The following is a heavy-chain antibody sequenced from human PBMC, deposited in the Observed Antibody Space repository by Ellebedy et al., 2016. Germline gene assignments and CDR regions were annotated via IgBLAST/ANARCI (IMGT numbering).Heavy chain of an antibody. J-gene: IGHJ4*02. Sequence: ASVKVSXKASGYTFTSYAMHWVRQAPGQRLEWMGWINAGNGNTKYSQKFQGRVTITRDTSASTAYMELSSLRSEDTAVYYCARGSSSGWYLYWGQGTLVTVSS. CDR2: INAGNGNT. D-gene: IGHD6-19*01. V-gene: IGHV1-3*01. CDR1: GYTFTSYA. CDR3: ARGSSSGWYLY.